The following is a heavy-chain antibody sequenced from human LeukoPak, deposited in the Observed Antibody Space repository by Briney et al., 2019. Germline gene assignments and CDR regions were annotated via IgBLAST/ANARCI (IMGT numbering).Heavy chain of an antibody. V-gene: IGHV3-30*02. Sequence: GGSLRLSCAAPGFTFSSYGMHWVRQAPGKGLEWVAFIRYDGSNKYYADSVKGRFTISRDNSKNTLYLQMNSLRAEDTAVYYCAKEFRYYYDSSGYSYWGQGTLVTVSS. CDR1: GFTFSSYG. D-gene: IGHD3-22*01. CDR2: IRYDGSNK. CDR3: AKEFRYYYDSSGYSY. J-gene: IGHJ4*02.